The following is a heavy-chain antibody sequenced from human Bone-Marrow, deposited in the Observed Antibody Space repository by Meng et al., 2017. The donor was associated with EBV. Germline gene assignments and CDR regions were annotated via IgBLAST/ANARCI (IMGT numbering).Heavy chain of an antibody. CDR3: ASESGRGFTPDY. Sequence: QVQLLQSGAGVKKPGSSVTVSCTTSGGTFRSDAVSWVRQAPGQGLEWMGGLIPMVGATHYAQKFQGRVTIIADESTSTHSMELNSLRSEDTAMYYCASESGRGFTPDYWGQGTLVTVSS. D-gene: IGHD3-10*01. CDR2: LIPMVGAT. CDR1: GGTFRSDA. V-gene: IGHV1-69*01. J-gene: IGHJ4*02.